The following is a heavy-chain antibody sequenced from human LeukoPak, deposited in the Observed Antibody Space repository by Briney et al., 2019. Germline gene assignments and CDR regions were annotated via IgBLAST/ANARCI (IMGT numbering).Heavy chain of an antibody. CDR3: ARVFRYDSSGYLGYYYMDV. CDR1: GGTFSSYA. D-gene: IGHD3-22*01. V-gene: IGHV1-69*13. CDR2: IIPIFGTA. Sequence: ASVKVSCKASGGTFSSYAISWVRQAPGQGLEWMGGIIPIFGTANYAQKFQGRVTITADESTSTAYMELSSLRSEDTAVYYCARVFRYDSSGYLGYYYMDVWGKGTTVTVSS. J-gene: IGHJ6*03.